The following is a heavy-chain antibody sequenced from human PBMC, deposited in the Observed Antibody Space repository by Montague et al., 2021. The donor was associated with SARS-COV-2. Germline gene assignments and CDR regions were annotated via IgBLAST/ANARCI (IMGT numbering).Heavy chain of an antibody. V-gene: IGHV6-1*01. CDR2: TYYRSKWDS. CDR3: ASSGITLTGLDAFDI. D-gene: IGHD3-9*01. CDR1: GDSVSNKSVA. J-gene: IGHJ3*02. Sequence: CAISGDSVSNKSVAWNWIRQSPSRGLEWLGRTYYRSKWDSDYAXXXKXRLVITPDTSKNQVSLQLNSVIPEDTAVYFCASSGITLTGLDAFDIWGQGTMVTVSS.